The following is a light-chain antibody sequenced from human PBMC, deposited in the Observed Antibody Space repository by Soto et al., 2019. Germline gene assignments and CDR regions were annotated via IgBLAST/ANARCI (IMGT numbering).Light chain of an antibody. CDR2: QVS. V-gene: IGLV2-14*01. J-gene: IGLJ3*02. CDR3: ESWDDTLKGHV. CDR1: SSDVGGYYY. Sequence: QSALTQPASVSGSPGQSITISCTGTSSDVGGYYYVSWYQHHPGKAPKLMIYQVSNRPSGVSNRFSGSKSGNTASLTISGLQAEDEADYYCESWDDTLKGHVFGGGTKLTVL.